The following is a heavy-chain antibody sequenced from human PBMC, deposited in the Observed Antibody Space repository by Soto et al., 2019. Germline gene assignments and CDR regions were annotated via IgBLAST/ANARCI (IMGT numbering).Heavy chain of an antibody. CDR1: GFTFSSYA. J-gene: IGHJ4*02. CDR3: AKGGPLGYCSGGSCYDYFDY. V-gene: IGHV3-23*01. D-gene: IGHD2-15*01. CDR2: ISGSGGST. Sequence: GGSLRLSCAASGFTFSSYAMSWVRQAPGKGLEWVSAISGSGGSTYYADSVKGRFTIPRDNSKNTLYLQMNSLRAEDTAVYYCAKGGPLGYCSGGSCYDYFDYWGQGTLVTVS.